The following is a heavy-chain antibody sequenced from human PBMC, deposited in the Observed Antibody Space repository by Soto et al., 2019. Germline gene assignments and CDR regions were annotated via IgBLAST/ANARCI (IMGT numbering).Heavy chain of an antibody. Sequence: HPGGSLRLSCAASGFTFSSYWMSWVRQAPGKGLEWVANIKQDGSEKYYVDSVKGRFTISRDNAKNSLYLQMNSLRAEDTAVYYCARSSSGSYLYYYYYYGMDVWGQGTTVTVSS. CDR3: ARSSSGSYLYYYYYYGMDV. J-gene: IGHJ6*02. V-gene: IGHV3-7*01. D-gene: IGHD3-10*01. CDR2: IKQDGSEK. CDR1: GFTFSSYW.